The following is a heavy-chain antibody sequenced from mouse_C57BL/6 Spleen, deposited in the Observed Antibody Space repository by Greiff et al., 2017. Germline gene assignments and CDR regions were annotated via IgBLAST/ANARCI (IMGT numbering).Heavy chain of an antibody. Sequence: EVTLVASGGGLVKPGGSLKLSCAASGFTFSDYGMHWVRQAPEKGLEWVAYISSGSSTIYYADTVKGRFTISRDNAKNTLFLQMTSLRSEDTAMYYCARELRPYAMDYWGQGTSVTVSS. CDR1: GFTFSDYG. J-gene: IGHJ4*01. CDR2: ISSGSSTI. D-gene: IGHD2-4*01. V-gene: IGHV5-17*01. CDR3: ARELRPYAMDY.